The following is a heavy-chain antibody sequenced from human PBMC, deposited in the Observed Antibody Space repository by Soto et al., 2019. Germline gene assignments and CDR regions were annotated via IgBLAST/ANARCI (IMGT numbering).Heavy chain of an antibody. CDR3: XXXXXXXXXXXXLDF. V-gene: IGHV1-2*02. CDR1: HNTLSGYF. J-gene: IGHJ4*02. CDR2: INPKTGGT. Sequence: QVQLVQSGAEVKKPGASVRISCKGSHNTLSGYFLHWVRXAXXXXXXWVGWINPKTGGTKYAQTFKGRVTMTTDTSIGTAYVELSXLTSXXXXLXXXXXXXXXXXXXXXLDFWGPGTLVTVSS.